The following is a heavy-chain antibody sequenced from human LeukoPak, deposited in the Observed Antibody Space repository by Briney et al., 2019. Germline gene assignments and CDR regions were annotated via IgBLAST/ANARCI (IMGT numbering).Heavy chain of an antibody. Sequence: ASVKVSCKTSGYSENFYGITWVRQVAGQGLEWMGWISAQHGQTEYAPNSQDRVTMTTDTYTNTAYMELRSLRSDDTAVYYCARDLRVGATTPAAGYWGQGTLVTVSS. CDR3: ARDLRVGATTPAAGY. CDR2: ISAQHGQT. V-gene: IGHV1-18*01. J-gene: IGHJ4*02. CDR1: GYSENFYG. D-gene: IGHD1-26*01.